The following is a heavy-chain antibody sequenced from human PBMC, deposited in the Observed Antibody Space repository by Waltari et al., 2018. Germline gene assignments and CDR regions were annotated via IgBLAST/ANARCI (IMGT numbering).Heavy chain of an antibody. CDR2: ISDYDGNR. D-gene: IGHD6-19*01. Sequence: QVQLVQSGPEVKKPGASVKVSCKASGYTFTDYIITWVRQAPGQGLEWMGWISDYDGNRKYAQKVQDRVTMTTDTSATTAYMELRSLRSDDAAVYYCARRRRIAVTDSEAFYFDYWGQGTLVTVSS. V-gene: IGHV1-18*04. CDR3: ARRRRIAVTDSEAFYFDY. J-gene: IGHJ4*02. CDR1: GYTFTDYI.